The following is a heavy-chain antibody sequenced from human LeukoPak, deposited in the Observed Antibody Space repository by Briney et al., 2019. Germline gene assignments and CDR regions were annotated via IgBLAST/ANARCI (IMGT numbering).Heavy chain of an antibody. V-gene: IGHV3-23*01. Sequence: GGSLRLSCAASGFTFSSYAMSWVRQAPGKGLEWVSAISGSGGSTYYADSVKGRFTISRDNSKNTPYLQMNSLRAEDTAVYYCAKVQGARYCSSTSCHKRGYYGMDVWGQGTTVTVSS. J-gene: IGHJ6*02. CDR1: GFTFSSYA. CDR3: AKVQGARYCSSTSCHKRGYYGMDV. D-gene: IGHD2-2*02. CDR2: ISGSGGST.